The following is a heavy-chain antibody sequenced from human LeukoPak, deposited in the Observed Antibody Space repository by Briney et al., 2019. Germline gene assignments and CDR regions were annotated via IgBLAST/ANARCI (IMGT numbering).Heavy chain of an antibody. D-gene: IGHD6-13*01. CDR3: ARVAEAAAFDY. CDR2: ISSSSRYI. Sequence: GGSLRLSCAASGFTFSSYSMTWVRQAPGEGLEWVSSISSSSRYIYYADSMKGRFPISRDNAKNSLFLQMNSLRAEDTAVYYCARVAEAAAFDYWGQGTPVTVSS. CDR1: GFTFSSYS. V-gene: IGHV3-21*01. J-gene: IGHJ4*02.